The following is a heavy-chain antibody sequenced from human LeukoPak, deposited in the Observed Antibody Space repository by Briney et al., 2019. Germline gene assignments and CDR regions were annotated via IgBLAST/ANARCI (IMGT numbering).Heavy chain of an antibody. D-gene: IGHD2-2*01. Sequence: PSETLSLTCTVSGASMSNAFWSWIRQPAGKGLEWIGRIYSSGTTNYNPSFKSRVTLSIDTSENQFSLKLSSVAAADTAVYFCVRTRLSDHIVPAAERADDACDMWGQGTMVTVSS. J-gene: IGHJ3*02. CDR1: GASMSNAF. CDR3: VRTRLSDHIVPAAERADDACDM. V-gene: IGHV4-4*07. CDR2: IYSSGTT.